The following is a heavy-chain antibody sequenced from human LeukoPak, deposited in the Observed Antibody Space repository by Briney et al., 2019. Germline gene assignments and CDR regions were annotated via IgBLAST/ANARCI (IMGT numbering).Heavy chain of an antibody. CDR1: GYSFTSYW. Sequence: GESLKISCKGSGYSFTSYWIAWVRQMPGKGLEWMGIIYPGDSDTRYSPSFKGLLTISADKSISTAYLQWSSLKASDTATYYCARRKDGVDAWGQLTTVTVSS. J-gene: IGHJ6*02. V-gene: IGHV5-51*01. CDR3: ARRKDGVDA. D-gene: IGHD2-15*01. CDR2: IYPGDSDT.